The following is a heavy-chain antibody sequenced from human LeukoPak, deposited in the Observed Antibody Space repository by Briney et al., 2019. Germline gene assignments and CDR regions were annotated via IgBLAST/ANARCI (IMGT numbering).Heavy chain of an antibody. D-gene: IGHD2-2*01. CDR1: GGSISSYY. J-gene: IGHJ6*03. V-gene: IGHV4-4*07. Sequence: SETLSLTCTVSGGSISSYYWSWIRQPAGKGLEWIGRIYTSGSINYNPSLKSRVTMSVDTSKNQFSLKLSSVTAADTAVYYCARTYCSSTSCRNGYYYMDVWGKGTTVTVSS. CDR3: ARTYCSSTSCRNGYYYMDV. CDR2: IYTSGSI.